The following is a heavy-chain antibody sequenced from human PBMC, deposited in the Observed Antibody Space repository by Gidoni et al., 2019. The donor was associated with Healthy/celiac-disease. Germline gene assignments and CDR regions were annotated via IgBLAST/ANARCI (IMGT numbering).Heavy chain of an antibody. Sequence: QVQLVQSGAEVQKPWSSVKVSCKASGVTFSSYAISWVRHAPGKGLEWMGGIIPIWGTANYAQKYQSRVTINADEGTSTAYMEMSSMRSEEKAVYYCAREEPGIEVADRQRGFEVNGNWFDHWGQGTLVTVSS. V-gene: IGHV1-69*01. CDR3: AREEPGIEVADRQRGFEVNGNWFDH. D-gene: IGHD6-19*01. J-gene: IGHJ5*02. CDR2: IIPIWGTA. CDR1: GVTFSSYA.